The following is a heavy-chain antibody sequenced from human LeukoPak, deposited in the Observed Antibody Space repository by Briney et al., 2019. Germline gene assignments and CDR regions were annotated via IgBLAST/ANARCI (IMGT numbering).Heavy chain of an antibody. CDR1: GYTFTGYY. CDR2: INPNSGGT. J-gene: IGHJ4*02. V-gene: IGHV1-2*02. CDR3: ARGRCVGSTNCYYFDY. Sequence: GASVKVSCKASGYTFTGYYMHWVRQAPGQGLEWMGWINPNSGGTNYAQKFQGRVTMTRDTSISTAYMELSSLRSEDTAVYYCARGRCVGSTNCYYFDYWGQGTLVTVSS. D-gene: IGHD2-2*01.